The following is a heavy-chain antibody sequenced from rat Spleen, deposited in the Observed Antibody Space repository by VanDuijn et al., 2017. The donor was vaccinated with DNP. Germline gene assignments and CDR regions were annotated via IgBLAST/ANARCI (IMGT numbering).Heavy chain of an antibody. J-gene: IGHJ2*01. D-gene: IGHD5-1*01. Sequence: EVQLQESGPGLVKPSQSLSLTCSVTGYSITSGFRWTWIRKFPGNKLEWMGYINSEGSTDYNPSLKSRVSITRDTSKNQFFLQINSVTTEDTATDYCAIQLGVFDYWGQGVMVTVSS. CDR2: INSEGST. CDR3: AIQLGVFDY. V-gene: IGHV3-3*01. CDR1: GYSITSGFR.